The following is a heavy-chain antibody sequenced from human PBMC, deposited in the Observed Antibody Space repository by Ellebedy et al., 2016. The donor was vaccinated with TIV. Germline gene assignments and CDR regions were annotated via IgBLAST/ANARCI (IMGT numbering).Heavy chain of an antibody. D-gene: IGHD6-13*01. V-gene: IGHV3-74*01. CDR1: GFTFSSYW. CDR2: ISGGGSST. J-gene: IGHJ4*02. Sequence: GESLKISCVASGFTFSSYWMHWVRQAPGEGLEWVSRISGGGSSTNYADSVKGRFTISRDNAKNTVYLQVNSLRAEDTAVYYCARLGVIAAAGASDYWGQGTLVIVSS. CDR3: ARLGVIAAAGASDY.